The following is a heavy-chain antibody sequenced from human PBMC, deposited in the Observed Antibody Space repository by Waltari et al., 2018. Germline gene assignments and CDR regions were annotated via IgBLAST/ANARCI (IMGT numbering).Heavy chain of an antibody. D-gene: IGHD3-22*01. V-gene: IGHV4-4*07. J-gene: IGHJ4*02. CDR2: IHSGGSS. CDR3: AREETYYYDSSVYFDY. CDR1: VDSINSYF. Sequence: QVQLQESGPGLVKPSETLSLTCTVSVDSINSYFLNWIRQPAGKVLEWIGRIHSGGSSDYNDSLKSRVTLSVDTSKNQLAVRVRSVTAADTAVYYCAREETYYYDSSVYFDYWGQGALVTVSS.